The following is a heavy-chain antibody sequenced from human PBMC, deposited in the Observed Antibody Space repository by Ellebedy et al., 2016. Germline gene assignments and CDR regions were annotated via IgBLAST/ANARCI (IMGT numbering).Heavy chain of an antibody. CDR2: IYPGDSYT. CDR3: ARREYFRGSHWFHP. D-gene: IGHD5-12*01. CDR1: GYPFASYW. Sequence: GESLKISCKGSGYPFASYWIGWVRQMPGKGPEWMGIIYPGDSYTRYSRSFQGQVTISADRSTSTAYLQWSGLKASDTAMYFCARREYFRGSHWFHPWGQGTLVTVAS. J-gene: IGHJ5*02. V-gene: IGHV5-51*01.